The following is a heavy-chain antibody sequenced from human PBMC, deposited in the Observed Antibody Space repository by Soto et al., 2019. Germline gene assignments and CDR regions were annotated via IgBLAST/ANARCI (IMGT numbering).Heavy chain of an antibody. V-gene: IGHV3-11*06. CDR1: GFTFSDYY. CDR3: AKASGRGTNRFDP. CDR2: ISSSVSYT. Sequence: QVQVVETGGGLVKPGGSLRLSCAASGFTFSDYYMTWIRQAPGKGLEWVSYISSSVSYTNYADSVKGRFTISRDNAKNSVYRQMNSMGAEDTAVYYCAKASGRGTNRFDPWGQGTLVTVSS. J-gene: IGHJ5*02. D-gene: IGHD3-16*01.